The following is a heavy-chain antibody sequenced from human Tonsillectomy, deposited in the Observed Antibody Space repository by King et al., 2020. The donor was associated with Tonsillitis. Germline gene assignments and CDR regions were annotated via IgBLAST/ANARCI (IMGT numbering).Heavy chain of an antibody. D-gene: IGHD2-15*01. CDR3: VRINWYFDI. CDR2: ISPDGSDT. Sequence: DVQLVESGGGLVQPGGSLRLSCAASGFTFNDYWMHWVRQAPGKGLVWVSRISPDGSDTIYADSVKGRFTISRDNAKNTLYLQMNSLRVEDTAVYYCVRINWYFDIWGRGTLVTVSS. V-gene: IGHV3-74*01. J-gene: IGHJ2*01. CDR1: GFTFNDYW.